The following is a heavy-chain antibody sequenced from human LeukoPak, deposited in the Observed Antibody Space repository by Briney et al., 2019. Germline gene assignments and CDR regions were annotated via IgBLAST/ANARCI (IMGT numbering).Heavy chain of an antibody. CDR2: IYYSGST. CDR3: ASGYYDSSGYYRYVFDY. CDR1: GRSISSGDYY. Sequence: SQTLSLTCTVSGRSISSGDYYWSWIRQHPGKGLVLIGYIYYSGSTYYNPSLKSRVTISVDTSNNQFSLKLSSVTAADTDVYYGASGYYDSSGYYRYVFDYWGQGTLVTVSS. J-gene: IGHJ4*02. D-gene: IGHD3-22*01. V-gene: IGHV4-31*03.